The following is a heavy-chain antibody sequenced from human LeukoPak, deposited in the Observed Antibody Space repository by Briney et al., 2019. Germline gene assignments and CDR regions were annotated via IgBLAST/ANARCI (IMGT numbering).Heavy chain of an antibody. CDR3: ARDRELLYYYSMDV. CDR1: GFTFSSYG. CDR2: IWYDGSNK. V-gene: IGHV3-33*01. J-gene: IGHJ6*02. D-gene: IGHD1-26*01. Sequence: GGSLRLSCAASGFTFSSYGMHWVRQAPGKGLEWVAVIWYDGSNKYYADSVKGRFTISRDNSKNTLYLQMNSLRAEDTAVYYCARDRELLYYYSMDVWGQGTTVTVSS.